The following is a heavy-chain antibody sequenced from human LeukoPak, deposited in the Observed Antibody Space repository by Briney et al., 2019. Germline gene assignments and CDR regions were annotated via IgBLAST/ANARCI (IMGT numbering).Heavy chain of an antibody. CDR1: GFTFDDYA. V-gene: IGHV3-9*01. Sequence: GRSLRLSCAASGFTFDDYAMHWVRQAPGKGLEWVSGISWNSGSIGYADSVKGRFTISRDNAKNSLYLQMNSLRAEDTALYYCAKDKSSNLNCVEYFDYWGQETRVTVSS. D-gene: IGHD1-7*01. CDR3: AKDKSSNLNCVEYFDY. CDR2: ISWNSGSI. J-gene: IGHJ4*02.